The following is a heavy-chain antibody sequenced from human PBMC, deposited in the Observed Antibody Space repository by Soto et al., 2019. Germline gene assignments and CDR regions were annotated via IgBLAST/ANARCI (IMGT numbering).Heavy chain of an antibody. V-gene: IGHV1-69*13. CDR2: IIPIFGTA. CDR3: ARVGYCGGDCYSYYYYGMDV. J-gene: IGHJ6*02. D-gene: IGHD2-21*02. Sequence: SVKVSCKASGGTFSSYAISWVRQAPGQGLEWMGGIIPIFGTANYAQKFQGRVTITADESTSTAYMELSSLRSEDTAVYYCARVGYCGGDCYSYYYYGMDVWGQRTTVTVSS. CDR1: GGTFSSYA.